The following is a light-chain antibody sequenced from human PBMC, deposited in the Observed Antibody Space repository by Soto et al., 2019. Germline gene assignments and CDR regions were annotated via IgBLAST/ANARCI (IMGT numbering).Light chain of an antibody. CDR2: GAS. CDR3: QQYDTSIWAYT. J-gene: IGKJ2*01. Sequence: EVVLTQSPVTLSLSPGERATLSCRASLSVSSSYLAWYQQKPGQAPRLLIYGASSRATGIPDRFSGSGSGTDFTLTISRLEPEDFAVYYCQQYDTSIWAYTFGQGTKLEIK. V-gene: IGKV3-20*01. CDR1: LSVSSSY.